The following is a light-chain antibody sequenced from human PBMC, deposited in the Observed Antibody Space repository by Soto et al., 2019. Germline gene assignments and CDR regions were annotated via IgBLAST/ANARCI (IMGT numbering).Light chain of an antibody. Sequence: QSVLTQPASVSGSPGQSITISCAGTSADIGAFHYVSWYQHHPGKAPKLLIYDVSDRPSGVSTRFSASKSANTASLTISGLQADDEADYYCSSYSTSSALVFGGGTKLTVL. CDR2: DVS. V-gene: IGLV2-14*03. CDR1: SADIGAFHY. CDR3: SSYSTSSALV. J-gene: IGLJ2*01.